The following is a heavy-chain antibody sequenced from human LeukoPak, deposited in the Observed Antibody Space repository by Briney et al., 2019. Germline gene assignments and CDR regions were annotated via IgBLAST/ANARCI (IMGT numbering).Heavy chain of an antibody. V-gene: IGHV3-15*01. CDR3: TTDRDGYNYRYYFDY. D-gene: IGHD5-24*01. CDR2: IKSKTDGGTT. Sequence: GGSLRLSCAASGFTFSNAWMSWVRQAPGKGLEWVCRIKSKTDGGTTDYAAPVKGRFTISRDDSKNTLYLQMNSLKTEDTAVYYCTTDRDGYNYRYYFDYWGQGTLVTVSS. J-gene: IGHJ4*02. CDR1: GFTFSNAW.